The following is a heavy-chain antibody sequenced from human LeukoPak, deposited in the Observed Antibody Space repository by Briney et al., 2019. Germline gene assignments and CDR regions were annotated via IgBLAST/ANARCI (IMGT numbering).Heavy chain of an antibody. V-gene: IGHV1-46*01. CDR2: INPSGGST. J-gene: IGHJ4*02. D-gene: IGHD1-26*01. Sequence: ASVKVSCKASGYTFSSYYMHWVRQAPGQGLEWMGIINPSGGSTSYAQKFQGRGTMTRDISTSTVYMELSSLGSEDTAVYYCARDDGGATKYDYWGQGTLVTVSS. CDR3: ARDDGGATKYDY. CDR1: GYTFSSYY.